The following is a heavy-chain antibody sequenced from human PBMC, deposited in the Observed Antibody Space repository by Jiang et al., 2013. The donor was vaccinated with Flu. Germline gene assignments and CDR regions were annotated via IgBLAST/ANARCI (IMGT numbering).Heavy chain of an antibody. Sequence: PGASVKVSCKASGYTFTSYYMHWVRQAPGQGLEWMGIINPSGGSTSYAQKFQGRVTMTRDTSTSTVYMELSSLRSEDTAVYYCAREGRQLASTYYFDYWGQGTLVTVSS. V-gene: IGHV1-46*01. J-gene: IGHJ4*02. CDR3: AREGRQLASTYYFDY. D-gene: IGHD6-13*01. CDR1: GYTFTSYY. CDR2: INPSGGST.